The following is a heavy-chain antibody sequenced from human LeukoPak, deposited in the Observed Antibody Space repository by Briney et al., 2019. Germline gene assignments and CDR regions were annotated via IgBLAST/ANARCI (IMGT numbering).Heavy chain of an antibody. Sequence: KASETLSLTCTVSGGSISSSNYCWGWIRQPPGKGLDWIGNIYYSGSTYYNPSLRSRVTISVDTSKNQFSLKLSSVTAADTAVYYCARDLGDTAMDPSNWFDPWGQGTLVTVSS. CDR2: IYYSGST. CDR3: ARDLGDTAMDPSNWFDP. V-gene: IGHV4-39*07. D-gene: IGHD5-18*01. J-gene: IGHJ5*02. CDR1: GGSISSSNYC.